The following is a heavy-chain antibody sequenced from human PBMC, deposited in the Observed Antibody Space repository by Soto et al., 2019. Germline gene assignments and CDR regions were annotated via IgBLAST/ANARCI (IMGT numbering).Heavy chain of an antibody. Sequence: PGGSLRLSCAASGFTVSSNYMIWVRQPPGKGLEWVSVIYSGGSTYYADSVKGRFTISRDNSKNTLYLQMNSLRAEDTGVYYCAREAATMVVDYWGQGTLVTVSS. D-gene: IGHD2-15*01. CDR1: GFTVSSNY. J-gene: IGHJ4*02. CDR2: IYSGGST. CDR3: AREAATMVVDY. V-gene: IGHV3-53*01.